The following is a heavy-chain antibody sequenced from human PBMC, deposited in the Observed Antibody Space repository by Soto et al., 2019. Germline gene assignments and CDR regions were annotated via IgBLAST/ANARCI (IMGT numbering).Heavy chain of an antibody. Sequence: PGGSLILSCQTSGFNFRMYEMHWVRKAPGKGLEWVSYISSSGLTTYYADFAEGRFTTSRDNAKDSLYLHLNSLRVGDTAVYYCARYGTRGDWWGLGTQVTVSS. J-gene: IGHJ5*01. D-gene: IGHD3-10*01. CDR1: GFNFRMYE. V-gene: IGHV3-48*03. CDR2: ISSSGLTT. CDR3: ARYGTRGDW.